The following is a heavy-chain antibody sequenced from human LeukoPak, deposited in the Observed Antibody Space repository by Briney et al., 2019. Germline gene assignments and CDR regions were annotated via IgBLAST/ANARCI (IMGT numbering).Heavy chain of an antibody. CDR3: ARHPLPSGGTVNWFDP. J-gene: IGHJ5*02. V-gene: IGHV4-59*08. CDR1: GGSISSYY. CDR2: IYYSGST. Sequence: PSETLSLTCTVSGGSISSYYWGWIRQPPGKGLEWIGYIYYSGSTNYNPSLKSRVTISVDTSKNHFSLKLSSVTAADTAVYYCARHPLPSGGTVNWFDPWGQGTLVTVSS. D-gene: IGHD4-17*01.